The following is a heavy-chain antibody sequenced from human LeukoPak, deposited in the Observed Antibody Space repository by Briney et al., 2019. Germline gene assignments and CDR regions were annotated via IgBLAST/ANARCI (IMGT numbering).Heavy chain of an antibody. J-gene: IGHJ4*02. CDR2: IYPGDSDT. V-gene: IGHV5-51*01. D-gene: IGHD3-22*01. CDR3: ARLLLYYYDSSGYPQRYFDY. CDR1: GYSFTSYW. Sequence: GESLKISCKGSGYSFTSYWIGWVRQMPGKGLEWMGIIYPGDSDTRYSLSFQGQVIISADKSISTAYLQWNSLKASDTAMYYCARLLLYYYDSSGYPQRYFDYWGQGTLVTVSS.